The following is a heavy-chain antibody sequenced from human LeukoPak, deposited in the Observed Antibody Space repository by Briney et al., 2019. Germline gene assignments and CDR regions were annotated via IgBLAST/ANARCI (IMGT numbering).Heavy chain of an antibody. CDR2: IYPGDSDT. CDR3: ARHGGYSIGWYEVDF. J-gene: IGHJ4*02. D-gene: IGHD6-19*01. CDR1: GYSFTSYW. Sequence: GESLKISCKGSGYSFTSYWIGWVRQMPGKGLEWMGIIYPGDSDTRYSPSFQGQVTISADKSISTAYLQWSSLKAPDTAMYYCARHGGYSIGWYEVDFWGQGTLVTVSS. V-gene: IGHV5-51*01.